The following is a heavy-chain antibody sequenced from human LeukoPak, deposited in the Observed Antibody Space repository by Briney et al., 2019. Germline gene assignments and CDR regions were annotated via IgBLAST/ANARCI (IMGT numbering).Heavy chain of an antibody. CDR2: ISGSGGST. J-gene: IGHJ3*02. D-gene: IGHD2-2*01. CDR3: AKGSVPVVAMNAFEI. V-gene: IGHV3-23*01. Sequence: GGSLRLSCAASGFTFSSYGMSWVRQAPGKGREWVSAISGSGGSTYYADSVKGRFTISRDNSKNTLYLQMNSLRAEDTAVYYCAKGSVPVVAMNAFEIWGQGTMVTVSS. CDR1: GFTFSSYG.